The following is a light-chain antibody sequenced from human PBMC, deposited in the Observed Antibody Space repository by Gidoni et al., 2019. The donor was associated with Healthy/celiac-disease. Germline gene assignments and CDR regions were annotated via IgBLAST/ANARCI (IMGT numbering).Light chain of an antibody. CDR3: SSYTSSSTRV. CDR2: EVS. Sequence: QSALTQPASASGSPAQSITISCTGTSSDVGGYNYVSWYQQHPGKAPKLMIYEVSNRPSGVSNRFSGSKSGNTASLTISGLQAEDEADYYCSSYTSSSTRVFGGGTKLTVL. V-gene: IGLV2-14*01. CDR1: SSDVGGYNY. J-gene: IGLJ3*02.